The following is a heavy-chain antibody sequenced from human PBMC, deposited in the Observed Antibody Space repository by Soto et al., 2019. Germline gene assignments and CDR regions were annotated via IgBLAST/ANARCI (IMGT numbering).Heavy chain of an antibody. CDR1: GYTFTSYG. D-gene: IGHD3-22*01. CDR2: ISAYNGNT. J-gene: IGHJ4*02. Sequence: QVQLVQSGAEVKKPGASVKVSCKASGYTFTSYGISWVRQAPGQGLEWMGWISAYNGNTNYAQELQGGVTMATDTCTSAASTELTSLRSDVTAVYFCASSCSPRSYYSYCGQGTLVTVSS. V-gene: IGHV1-18*01. CDR3: ASSCSPRSYYSY.